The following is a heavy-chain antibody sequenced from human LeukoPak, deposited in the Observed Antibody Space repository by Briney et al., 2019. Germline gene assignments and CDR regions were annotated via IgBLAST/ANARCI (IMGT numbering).Heavy chain of an antibody. Sequence: GESLKISCKGSGYSFTSYWIGWVRQMPGKGLEWMGIIYPGDSDTRYSPSFQGQVTISADKSISTAYLQWSSLKASGTAMYYCARRGTSLAYCGGDCSDFDYWGQGTLVTVSS. J-gene: IGHJ4*02. D-gene: IGHD2-21*02. CDR2: IYPGDSDT. CDR1: GYSFTSYW. V-gene: IGHV5-51*01. CDR3: ARRGTSLAYCGGDCSDFDY.